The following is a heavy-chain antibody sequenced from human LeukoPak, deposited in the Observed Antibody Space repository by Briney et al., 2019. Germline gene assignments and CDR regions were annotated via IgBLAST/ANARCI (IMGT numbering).Heavy chain of an antibody. Sequence: PGGSLRLSCAVSGFTFSSYEMNWVRQAPGKGLEWVSYISGGSTYIYYTDSVKGRFTISRDNAKNSLNLQMESLSAEDTAVYYCARESGIMVGDYYYYYMDVWGIGTTVTVSS. J-gene: IGHJ6*03. CDR3: ARESGIMVGDYYYYYMDV. D-gene: IGHD1-26*01. CDR2: ISGGSTYI. V-gene: IGHV3-48*03. CDR1: GFTFSSYE.